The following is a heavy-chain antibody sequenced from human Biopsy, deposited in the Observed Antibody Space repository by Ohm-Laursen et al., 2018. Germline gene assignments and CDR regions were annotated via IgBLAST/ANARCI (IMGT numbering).Heavy chain of an antibody. CDR3: SREQHYYSA. D-gene: IGHD2-21*02. J-gene: IGHJ5*02. CDR1: GYTFTDDQ. Sequence: SVKVSCKTTGYTFTDDQIHWVREAPGQGLEWMGLVNPKKGDTRYAQKFQGRVTMTSDVSVATAYMELTGLTSDDTAVYFCSREQHYYSAWGRGTLVTVSS. V-gene: IGHV1-2*06. CDR2: VNPKKGDT.